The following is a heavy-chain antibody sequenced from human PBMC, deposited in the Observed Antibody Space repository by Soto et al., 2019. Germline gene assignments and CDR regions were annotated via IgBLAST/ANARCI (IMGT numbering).Heavy chain of an antibody. CDR2: ISSDSSYI. CDR1: GFTFSNYS. J-gene: IGHJ4*02. D-gene: IGHD6-19*01. CDR3: ARDPIPVPMYYFDY. V-gene: IGHV3-21*01. Sequence: GGSLRLSCTASGFTFSNYSMNWVRQAPGKGLEWVSSISSDSSYIYYADSVKGRFTISRDNAKNSLSLQMNSLRAGDTAVYFCARDPIPVPMYYFDYWGQGSLVTVSS.